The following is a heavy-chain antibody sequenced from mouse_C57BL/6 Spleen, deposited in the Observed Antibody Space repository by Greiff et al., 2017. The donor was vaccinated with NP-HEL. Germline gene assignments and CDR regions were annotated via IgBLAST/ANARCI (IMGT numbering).Heavy chain of an antibody. V-gene: IGHV14-2*01. D-gene: IGHD2-5*01. CDR2: IDPEDGET. CDR1: GFNIKDYY. CDR3: ATSNPTPYWYFDV. Sequence: EVKLQASGAELVKPGASVKLSCTASGFNIKDYYMHWVKQRTEQGLEWIGRIDPEDGETKYAPKFQGKATITADTSSNTAYLQLSSLTSEDTAVYYCATSNPTPYWYFDVWGTGTTVTVSS. J-gene: IGHJ1*03.